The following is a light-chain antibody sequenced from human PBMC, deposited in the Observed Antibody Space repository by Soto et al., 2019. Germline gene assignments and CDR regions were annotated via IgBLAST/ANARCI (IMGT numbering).Light chain of an antibody. CDR1: PGIRSW. V-gene: IGKV1-12*01. Sequence: DIQMTQSPSSVSASVGDRVSITCRASPGIRSWLAWYQEKPGKAAMILIYAASSLQSGVPSSFSGSGSGTDFHLTDRRLQPEDVATYYCQQSDRFPLTFGGGRKVESK. CDR3: QQSDRFPLT. CDR2: AAS. J-gene: IGKJ4*01.